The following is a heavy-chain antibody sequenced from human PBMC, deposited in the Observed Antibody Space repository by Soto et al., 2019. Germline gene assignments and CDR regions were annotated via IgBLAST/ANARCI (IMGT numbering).Heavy chain of an antibody. CDR1: GYSLTSYL. V-gene: IGHV5-10-1*01. CDR2: IDPSDSYT. CDR3: TRFLAARFDF. Sequence: ESLSISCRGSGYSLTSYLISWVRQMPGKGLEWMGRIDPSDSYTNYSPSFQGHVTISADKSIRTAYLQMNSLKTEDTAVYYCTRFLAARFDFWGQGTLVTVYS. D-gene: IGHD6-6*01. J-gene: IGHJ4*02.